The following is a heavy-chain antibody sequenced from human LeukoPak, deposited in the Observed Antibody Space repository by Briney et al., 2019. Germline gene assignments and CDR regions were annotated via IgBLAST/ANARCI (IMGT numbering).Heavy chain of an antibody. CDR1: GFTFSSYA. CDR2: ITGSGGGT. CDR3: ARDSRDIAWYFDF. D-gene: IGHD2-15*01. Sequence: PGGSLRLSCAASGFTFSSYAMGWVRQAPGKGREGGSLITGSGGGTFYADSVKGRFTISRDNPKSTLYPQMNSLRAKDTAVYYCARDSRDIAWYFDFWGQGTLVTVSS. J-gene: IGHJ4*02. V-gene: IGHV3-23*01.